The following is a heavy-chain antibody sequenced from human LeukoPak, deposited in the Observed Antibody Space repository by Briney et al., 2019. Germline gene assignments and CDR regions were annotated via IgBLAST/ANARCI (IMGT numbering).Heavy chain of an antibody. CDR2: ISGSGGST. CDR3: AKDPSYNSSSRRFDP. Sequence: PGGSLRLSCAASGFTFGNFAMSWVRQAPGKGLERVSAISGSGGSTYYADSVKGRFTISRDNSKDTLYLQMDSLRAEDTAVYYCAKDPSYNSSSRRFDPWGQGTLVTVSS. D-gene: IGHD6-6*01. J-gene: IGHJ5*02. V-gene: IGHV3-23*01. CDR1: GFTFGNFA.